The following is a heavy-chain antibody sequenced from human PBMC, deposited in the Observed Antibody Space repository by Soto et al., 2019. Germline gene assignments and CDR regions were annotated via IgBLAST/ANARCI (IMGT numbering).Heavy chain of an antibody. V-gene: IGHV1-69*01. CDR1: GGTFSSYP. Sequence: QVQLVQSGAEVKKPGSSVRVSCKASGGTFSSYPIGWVRQAPGQGLEWMGVIIPIFGTTNYAQRFQGRVSISADESTSTAYMEVSSLRYEDTAVYFCARPRTTATTKGYDYWGQGTLVTVSS. CDR3: ARPRTTATTKGYDY. CDR2: IIPIFGTT. J-gene: IGHJ4*02. D-gene: IGHD1-1*01.